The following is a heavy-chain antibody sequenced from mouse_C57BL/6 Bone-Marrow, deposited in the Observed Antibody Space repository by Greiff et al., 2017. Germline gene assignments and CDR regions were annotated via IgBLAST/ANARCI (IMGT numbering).Heavy chain of an antibody. D-gene: IGHD1-1*01. J-gene: IGHJ2*01. CDR1: GFNFKDDY. Sequence: VQLQQSGAELVRPGASVKLSCTASGFNFKDDYMHWVKQRPEQGLEWIGWIDPENGDTEYASKFQGKATITADTSSNTAYLQLSSLTSEDTAVYYCTPYYYGSSPYYFDYWGQGTTLAVSS. V-gene: IGHV14-4*01. CDR3: TPYYYGSSPYYFDY. CDR2: IDPENGDT.